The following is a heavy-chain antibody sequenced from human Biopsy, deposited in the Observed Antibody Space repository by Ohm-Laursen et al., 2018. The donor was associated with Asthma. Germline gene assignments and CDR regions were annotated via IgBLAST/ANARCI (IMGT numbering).Heavy chain of an antibody. CDR3: ARKAGSCISRTCYSLDF. J-gene: IGHJ4*02. CDR1: GGTFNTYV. V-gene: IGHV1-69*13. Sequence: SVKVSCKSLGGTFNTYVIGWVRQAPGQGLGWMGGINSVFGTTNYPQKFQDRVTINADDSTSTVYMELSSLRSEDTAVYYCARKAGSCISRTCYSLDFWGQGTLVTVSS. CDR2: INSVFGTT. D-gene: IGHD2-2*01.